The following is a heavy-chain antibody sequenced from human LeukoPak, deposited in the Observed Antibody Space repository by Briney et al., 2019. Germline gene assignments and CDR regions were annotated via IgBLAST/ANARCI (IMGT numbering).Heavy chain of an antibody. CDR3: ARDISRGFTTVDY. J-gene: IGHJ4*02. V-gene: IGHV3-33*01. D-gene: IGHD3-22*01. Sequence: GGSLGLPCAASGYIFSSYGMHWVRQAPGKGLEWVAAIWYDGSNKYYVDSVKGRFTISRDNSKSTLYLQMNSLRAEDTAVFYCARDISRGFTTVDYWGQGTLVTVSS. CDR2: IWYDGSNK. CDR1: GYIFSSYG.